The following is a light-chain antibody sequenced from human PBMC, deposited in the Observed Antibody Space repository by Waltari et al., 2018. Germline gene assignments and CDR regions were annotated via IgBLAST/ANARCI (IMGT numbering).Light chain of an antibody. J-gene: IGKJ2*02. CDR1: QGMSIH. Sequence: DIQMTQSPSSLSASVADRVTITCRARQGMSIHLAWFQQKPGKAPKYLIYAASSLQSGVPSRFSGSRSGTDFTLLISSLQPEDFATYCGQQYTSYPRTFGQGTKLDIK. V-gene: IGKV1-16*01. CDR2: AAS. CDR3: QQYTSYPRT.